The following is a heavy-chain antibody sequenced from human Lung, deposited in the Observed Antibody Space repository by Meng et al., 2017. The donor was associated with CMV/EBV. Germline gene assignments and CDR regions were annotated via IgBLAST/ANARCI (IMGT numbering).Heavy chain of an antibody. J-gene: IGHJ4*02. V-gene: IGHV3-48*03. CDR1: GFTFSSYE. CDR3: ARDTGWDLHPYYFDY. Sequence: SCAASGFTFSSYEMNWVRQAPGKGLEWVSYISSSGSTIHYADSVKGRFTISRDNAKESLYLQMNSLRAEDTAIYYCARDTGWDLHPYYFDYWGQGPLVTVSS. D-gene: IGHD3-16*01. CDR2: ISSSGSTI.